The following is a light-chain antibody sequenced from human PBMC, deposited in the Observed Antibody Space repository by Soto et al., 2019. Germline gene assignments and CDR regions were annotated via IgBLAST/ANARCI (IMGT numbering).Light chain of an antibody. CDR3: HQRHSTPLT. J-gene: IGKJ5*01. CDR1: QNIKNY. CDR2: GAS. V-gene: IGKV1-39*01. Sequence: DVEMTQSPSSLSSSVGDRVTITCRASQNIKNYLSWYQQKPGKAPRVVIFGASHLQSGVPSTFSDSGSGTDFTLTISSLRPDDFATYYCHQRHSTPLTFGQGTRLDI.